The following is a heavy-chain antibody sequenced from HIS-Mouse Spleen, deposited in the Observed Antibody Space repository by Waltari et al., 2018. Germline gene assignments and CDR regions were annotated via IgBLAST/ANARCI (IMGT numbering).Heavy chain of an antibody. J-gene: IGHJ2*01. V-gene: IGHV4-39*07. CDR3: AREIPYSSSWYDWYFDL. Sequence: QLQLQESGPGLVKPSETLSLTCTVSGGSIRSSSYYWGWIRPPPGKGLEWIVSIYYSGSTYYNPSLKSRVTISVDTSKNQFSLKLSSVTAADTAVYYCAREIPYSSSWYDWYFDLWGRGTLVTVSS. CDR1: GGSIRSSSYY. D-gene: IGHD6-13*01. CDR2: IYYSGST.